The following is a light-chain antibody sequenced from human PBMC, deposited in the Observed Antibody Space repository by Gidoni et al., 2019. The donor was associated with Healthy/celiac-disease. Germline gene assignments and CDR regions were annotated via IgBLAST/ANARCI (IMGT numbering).Light chain of an antibody. CDR1: QSVSSY. CDR3: QQRSNWPLT. V-gene: IGKV3-11*01. J-gene: IGKJ4*01. CDR2: DAS. Sequence: EIVLTQSPATLSLSPGERATLSCRASQSVSSYLAWYQQKPGQAPRPLIYDASNRATVIPARFSGSGSGTDFTLTISSLEPEDVAVYYCQQRSNWPLTFGGGTKVEIK.